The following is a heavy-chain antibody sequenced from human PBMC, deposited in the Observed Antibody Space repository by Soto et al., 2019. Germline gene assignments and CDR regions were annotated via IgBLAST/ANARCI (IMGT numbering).Heavy chain of an antibody. CDR1: GYRFTGXY. Sequence: ASVKVSCKASGYRFTGXYMHWVRQAPGQGFEWMGWINPNSGGTNYAQKFQGWVTMTRDTSISTAYMELSRLRSDDTAVYYCARENREYYYDSQHWFDPWGQGTLVTVSS. D-gene: IGHD3-22*01. V-gene: IGHV1-2*04. CDR3: ARENREYYYDSQHWFDP. J-gene: IGHJ5*02. CDR2: INPNSGGT.